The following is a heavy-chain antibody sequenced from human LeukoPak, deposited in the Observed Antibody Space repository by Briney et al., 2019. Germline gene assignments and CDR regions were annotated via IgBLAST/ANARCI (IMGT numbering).Heavy chain of an antibody. CDR1: GGSFSGYY. Sequence: SETLSLTCAVYGGSFSGYYWSWIRQPPGKGLEWIWEINHSGSTNYNPSLKSRVTISVDTSKNQFSLKLSSVTAADTAVYYCARSGELEFDYWGQGTLVTVSS. CDR2: INHSGST. CDR3: ARSGELEFDY. V-gene: IGHV4-34*01. J-gene: IGHJ4*02. D-gene: IGHD1-26*01.